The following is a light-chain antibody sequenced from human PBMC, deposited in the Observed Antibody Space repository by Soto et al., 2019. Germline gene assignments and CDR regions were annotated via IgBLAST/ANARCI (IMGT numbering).Light chain of an antibody. CDR3: QQYGSSPPLT. J-gene: IGKJ4*01. CDR2: GAS. Sequence: EIVLTQSPGTLSLSPGERATLSCRASQSVSSSLAWYQQKPGQAPRLLIYGASSRATGIPDRFSGSGSGTDFTLAISRLEPEDFAVYYCQQYGSSPPLTFGGGTKVEIK. CDR1: QSVSSS. V-gene: IGKV3-20*01.